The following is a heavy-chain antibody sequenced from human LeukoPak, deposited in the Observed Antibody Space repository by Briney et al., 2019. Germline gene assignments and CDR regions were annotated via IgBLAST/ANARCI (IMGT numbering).Heavy chain of an antibody. CDR3: ARAVKYRSGPITELLPYFFVY. CDR2: INTGNGTT. V-gene: IGHV1-3*03. D-gene: IGHD6-19*01. Sequence: ASVKVSCKASGYTFSNYAMNWGRQATGQKREWMRWINTGNGTTTYSQEFQGRVTITRDTSANTAYPALISLRSEDMAVYYSARAVKYRSGPITELLPYFFVYWGQGTLVTVSS. J-gene: IGHJ4*02. CDR1: GYTFSNYA.